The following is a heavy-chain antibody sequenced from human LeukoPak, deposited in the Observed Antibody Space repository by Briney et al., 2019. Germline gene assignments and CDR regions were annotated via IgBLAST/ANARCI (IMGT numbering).Heavy chain of an antibody. V-gene: IGHV4-4*09. J-gene: IGHJ4*02. CDR1: GGSISGYY. D-gene: IGHD3-22*01. CDR2: IHSNGYT. CDR3: ARLYYDSSGYFDY. Sequence: SETLSLTCTVSGGSISGYYWTWIRQPPGQGLEWIAYIHSNGYTNYNPSLRSRVTISVDPSKNQFSLKLSSVTAADTAVYYCARLYYDSSGYFDYWGQGTLVTVSS.